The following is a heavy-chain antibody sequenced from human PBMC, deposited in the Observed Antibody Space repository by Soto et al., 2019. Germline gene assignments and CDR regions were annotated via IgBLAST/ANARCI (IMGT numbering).Heavy chain of an antibody. CDR2: IIPIFGTA. D-gene: IGHD4-17*01. Sequence: QVQLVQSGAEVKKPGSSVKVSCKASGGTFSSYAISWVRQAPGQGLEWMGGIIPIFGTANYAQNFQGRVKITADESTRTADMGLSSLRSEDTAVYYCARCPYGGNRNPYFDYSGQGPLVTVSS. V-gene: IGHV1-69*01. CDR1: GGTFSSYA. CDR3: ARCPYGGNRNPYFDY. J-gene: IGHJ4*02.